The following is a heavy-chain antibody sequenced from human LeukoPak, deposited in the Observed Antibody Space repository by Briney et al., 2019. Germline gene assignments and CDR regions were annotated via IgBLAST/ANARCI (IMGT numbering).Heavy chain of an antibody. J-gene: IGHJ4*02. D-gene: IGHD6-19*01. CDR3: ARGSGHTIDY. V-gene: IGHV3-9*01. CDR2: ISWNSGHI. CDR1: GFTFDDYA. Sequence: PGRSLRLSCAASGFTFDDYAMHWVRQAPGKGLEWVSGISWNSGHIGYADSVKGRFTISRDNAKNSLYLQMNSLRTEDTAVYFCARGSGHTIDYWGQGTLVTVSS.